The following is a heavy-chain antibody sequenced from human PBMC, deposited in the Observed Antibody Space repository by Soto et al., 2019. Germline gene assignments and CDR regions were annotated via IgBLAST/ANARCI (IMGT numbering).Heavy chain of an antibody. Sequence: EVQLVESGGGLVQAGGSLRLSCAASRFTFTSYWMSWVRQAPGKGLEWVANIKQDGSERNYVDSVKGRFTISIANAMNSLFLETNTQSVADPAVHFCVREGALEVMAAHPIHSSGMDAWGQGTPVTVS. V-gene: IGHV3-7*03. J-gene: IGHJ6*02. CDR3: VREGALEVMAAHPIHSSGMDA. D-gene: IGHD2-21*01. CDR2: IKQDGSER. CDR1: RFTFTSYW.